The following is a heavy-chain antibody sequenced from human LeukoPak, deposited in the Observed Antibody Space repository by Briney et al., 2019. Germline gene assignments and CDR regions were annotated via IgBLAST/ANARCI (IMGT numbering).Heavy chain of an antibody. V-gene: IGHV4-59*01. J-gene: IGHJ4*02. D-gene: IGHD2-15*01. CDR1: GGSISSYS. CDR3: ATHPPKVCTGGSCTDY. Sequence: PSETLSLTCTVSGGSISSYSWSWIRQPPGKGLEWLGYIYYSGSTNYNPSLKSRVTISVDMSKNQFSLKLSSLTAADTAVYYCATHPPKVCTGGSCTDYWGQGTLVTVSS. CDR2: IYYSGST.